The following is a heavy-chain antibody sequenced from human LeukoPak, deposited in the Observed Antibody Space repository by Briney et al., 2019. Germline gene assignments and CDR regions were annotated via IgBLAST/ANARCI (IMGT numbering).Heavy chain of an antibody. Sequence: SQTLSLTCAISGDSVSSNSAAWNWIRQSPSRGLEWLGRTYYRSKWYDAYAESVKSRITIKPDTSRNQFSLQLDSVTPEDTAVYYCGRGYSDYIDSWGQGTLVTVSS. CDR2: TYYRSKWYD. CDR3: GRGYSDYIDS. J-gene: IGHJ4*02. CDR1: GDSVSSNSAA. D-gene: IGHD5-12*01. V-gene: IGHV6-1*01.